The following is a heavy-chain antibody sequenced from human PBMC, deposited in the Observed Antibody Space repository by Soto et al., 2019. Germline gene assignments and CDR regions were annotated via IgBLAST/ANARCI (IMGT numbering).Heavy chain of an antibody. CDR1: GDSVSSNSAA. D-gene: IGHD3-10*01. Sequence: LSLTCAISGDSVSSNSAAWNWIRQSPSRGLEWLGRTYYRSKWYNDYAVSVKSRITINPDTSKNQFSLQLNSVTPEDTAVYYCARRNTYYYGSGSYYNYYGMDVWGQGTTVTVSS. CDR2: TYYRSKWYN. CDR3: ARRNTYYYGSGSYYNYYGMDV. J-gene: IGHJ6*02. V-gene: IGHV6-1*01.